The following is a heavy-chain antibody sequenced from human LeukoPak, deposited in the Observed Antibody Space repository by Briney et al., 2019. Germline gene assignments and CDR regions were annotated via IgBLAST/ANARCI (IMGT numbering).Heavy chain of an antibody. CDR2: IYPGDSDA. J-gene: IGHJ4*02. V-gene: IGHV5-51*01. CDR3: ARRRDLYSGSYYPFDC. D-gene: IGHD1-26*01. CDR1: GYRFTSYW. Sequence: LGESLNISCKGSGYRFTSYWIGWVRQMPGKGLEWMGTIYPGDSDARYSPSFQGQVTISADKSISTAYLQWSSLKASDTAMYYCARRRDLYSGSYYPFDCWGEGTVVTVSS.